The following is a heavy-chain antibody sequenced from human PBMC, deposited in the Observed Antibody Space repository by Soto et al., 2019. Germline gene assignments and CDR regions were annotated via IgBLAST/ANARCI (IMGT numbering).Heavy chain of an antibody. CDR1: GGTFSSYA. D-gene: IGHD6-13*01. CDR3: ARGGSSSWYPNFDY. Sequence: QVQLVQSGAEVKKPGSSVKVSCKASGGTFSSYAISWVRQAPGQWLEWMGGIIPIFGTANYAQKFQGRVTITADKSTSTDYMELSSLRAEETAVYYCARGGSSSWYPNFDYWGQGTLVTVSS. V-gene: IGHV1-69*06. J-gene: IGHJ4*02. CDR2: IIPIFGTA.